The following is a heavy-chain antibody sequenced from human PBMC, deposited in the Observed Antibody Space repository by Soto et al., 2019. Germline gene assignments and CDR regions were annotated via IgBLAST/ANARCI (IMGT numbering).Heavy chain of an antibody. CDR3: AKVRFPGTDYYFYGMDV. D-gene: IGHD6-13*01. CDR1: RITFSTFA. Sequence: QGQLVESGGGVVQPGRSLRVSCAASRITFSTFAMHWVRQAPGKGLEWVAVISDDGDNKQYADSVKGRFTISRDNSKNTLYLQMNRVRPEDTAVYYCAKVRFPGTDYYFYGMDVWGQGTTVTVSS. J-gene: IGHJ6*02. CDR2: ISDDGDNK. V-gene: IGHV3-30*18.